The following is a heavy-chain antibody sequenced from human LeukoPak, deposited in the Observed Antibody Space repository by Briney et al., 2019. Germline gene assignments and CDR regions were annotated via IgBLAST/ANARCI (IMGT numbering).Heavy chain of an antibody. CDR3: ATPYGATPGAFDI. J-gene: IGHJ3*02. CDR1: GGSFSGYY. CDR2: INHSGST. D-gene: IGHD4-17*01. Sequence: PSETLSLTCAVYGGSFSGYYWSWIRQPPGKGLEWIGEINHSGSTNYNPSLKSRVTISVDTSKNQFSLKLSSVTAADTAVYYCATPYGATPGAFDIWGQGTMVTVSS. V-gene: IGHV4-34*01.